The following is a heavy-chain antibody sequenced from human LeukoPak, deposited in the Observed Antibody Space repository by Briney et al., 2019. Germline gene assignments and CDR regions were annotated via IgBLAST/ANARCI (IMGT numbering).Heavy chain of an antibody. CDR2: INHSGST. Sequence: SETLSLTCAVYGGSFSGYYLSWIRQPPGKGLEWIGEINHSGSTNYNPSLKSRVTISVDTSKNQFSLKLSSVTAADTAVYYCARTLGYCSGGSCYFGWFDPWGQGTLVTVSS. D-gene: IGHD2-15*01. J-gene: IGHJ5*02. CDR1: GGSFSGYY. CDR3: ARTLGYCSGGSCYFGWFDP. V-gene: IGHV4-34*01.